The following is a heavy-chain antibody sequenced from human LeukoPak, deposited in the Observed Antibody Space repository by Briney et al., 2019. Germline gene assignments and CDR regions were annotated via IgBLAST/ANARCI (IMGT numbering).Heavy chain of an antibody. CDR3: ARLFLRFGEFSLDY. V-gene: IGHV4-39*02. Sequence: SETLSLTCTVSGGSISNSSFYWGWIRQPPGKGLEWIGNIYYRGSTYYNSSLKSRVSISVDTSKNYFSLKVSSVTAADTAVYYCARLFLRFGEFSLDYWGQGTLVTVSS. J-gene: IGHJ4*02. D-gene: IGHD3-10*01. CDR1: GGSISNSSFY. CDR2: IYYRGST.